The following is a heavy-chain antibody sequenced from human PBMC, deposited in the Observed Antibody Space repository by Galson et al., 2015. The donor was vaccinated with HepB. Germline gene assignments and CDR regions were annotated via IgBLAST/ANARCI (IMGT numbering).Heavy chain of an antibody. CDR3: ARESPTGRFDP. CDR1: GFTFSSYS. CDR2: ISSSSSTI. V-gene: IGHV3-48*02. D-gene: IGHD1-14*01. Sequence: SLRLSCAASGFTFSSYSMNWVRQAPGKGLEWVSYISSSSSTIYYADSVKGRFTISRDNAKNSLYLQMNSLRDGDTAVYYCARESPTGRFDPWGQGTLVTVSS. J-gene: IGHJ5*02.